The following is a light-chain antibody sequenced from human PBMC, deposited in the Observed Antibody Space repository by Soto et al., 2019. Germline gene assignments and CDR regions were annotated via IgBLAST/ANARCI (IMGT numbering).Light chain of an antibody. CDR2: EVS. CDR1: SSHVGAYTY. V-gene: IGLV2-14*01. Sequence: QSALTQPASVSGSPGQTITISCTGTSSHVGAYTYVSWYQQHPGKAPKLMIFEVSDRPSGVSNRFSASKSGNTASLTISGLQAEDEADYYCSSYTTSNTLVFGGGTQRTVL. CDR3: SSYTTSNTLV. J-gene: IGLJ2*01.